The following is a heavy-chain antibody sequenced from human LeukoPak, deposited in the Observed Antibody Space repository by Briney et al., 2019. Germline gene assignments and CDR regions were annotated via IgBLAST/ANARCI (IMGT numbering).Heavy chain of an antibody. D-gene: IGHD1-26*01. J-gene: IGHJ3*02. CDR3: ARDREFGGSYWIPDAFDI. V-gene: IGHV3-21*01. CDR1: GFTFSSYS. CDR2: ISSSSYI. Sequence: GGSLRLSCAASGFTFSSYSMNWVRQAPGKGLEWVSSISSSSYIYYADSVKGRFTISRDNAKNSLYLQMNSLRAEDTAVYYCARDREFGGSYWIPDAFDIWGQGTMVTVSS.